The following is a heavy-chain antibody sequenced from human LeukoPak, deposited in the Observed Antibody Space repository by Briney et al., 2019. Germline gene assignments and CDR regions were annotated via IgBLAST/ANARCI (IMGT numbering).Heavy chain of an antibody. CDR3: ARGRSSFYFDY. Sequence: GGSLRLSCAASGFTFSSYSMNWVRQAPGKGLEWVSGINWNGRSIGYADSVKGRFTVSRDNAKSSLYLQMNSLRAEDTAVYYCARGRSSFYFDYWGQGTLVTVSS. CDR2: INWNGRSI. CDR1: GFTFSSYS. V-gene: IGHV3-20*04. J-gene: IGHJ4*02. D-gene: IGHD6-6*01.